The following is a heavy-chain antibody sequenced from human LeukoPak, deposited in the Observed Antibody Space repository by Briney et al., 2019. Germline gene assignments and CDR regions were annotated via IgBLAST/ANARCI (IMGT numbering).Heavy chain of an antibody. V-gene: IGHV1-8*01. D-gene: IGHD3-22*01. CDR1: GYTFTSYD. CDR2: MNPNSGNT. Sequence: ASVKVSCKASGYTFTSYDINWVRQATGQGLEWMGWMNPNSGNTGYAQKFQGRVTMTRNTSISTAYMELSSLRSEDTAVYYCARGYGYYYDSSGYYIDYWGQGTLVTVYS. CDR3: ARGYGYYYDSSGYYIDY. J-gene: IGHJ4*02.